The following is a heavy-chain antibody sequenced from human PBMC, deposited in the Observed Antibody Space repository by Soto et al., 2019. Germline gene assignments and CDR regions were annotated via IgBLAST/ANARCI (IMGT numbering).Heavy chain of an antibody. CDR3: TTAGQYLWELPSDFDY. CDR2: IKSKTDGGTT. D-gene: IGHD1-26*01. CDR1: GGSFSGYY. V-gene: IGHV3-15*07. J-gene: IGHJ4*02. Sequence: PSETLSLTCAVYGGSFSGYYWSWIRQAPGKGREWVGRIKSKTDGGTTDYAAPVKGRFTISRDDSKNTLYLQMNSLKTEDTAVYYCTTAGQYLWELPSDFDYWGQGTLVTVSS.